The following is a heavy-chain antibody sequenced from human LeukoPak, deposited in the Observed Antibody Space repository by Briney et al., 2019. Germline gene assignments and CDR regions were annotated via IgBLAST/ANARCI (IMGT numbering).Heavy chain of an antibody. J-gene: IGHJ6*02. CDR2: ISYDGSNK. CDR3: AKDSVPDQPLYSYGEIYYYYGMDV. Sequence: GGSLRLSCAASGFTFSSYTMHWVRQAPGKGLEWVAVISYDGSNKYYADSVKGRFTISRDNSKNTLYLQMNSLRAEDTAVYYCAKDSVPDQPLYSYGEIYYYYGMDVWGQGTTVTVSS. CDR1: GFTFSSYT. D-gene: IGHD5-18*01. V-gene: IGHV3-30-3*01.